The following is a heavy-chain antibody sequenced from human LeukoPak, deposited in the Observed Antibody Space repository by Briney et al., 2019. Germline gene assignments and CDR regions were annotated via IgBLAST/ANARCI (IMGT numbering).Heavy chain of an antibody. J-gene: IGHJ3*02. CDR2: ITSSSSPI. Sequence: GGSLRLSCVSSGFTFNNYAMNWVRQAPGKGLEWVAYITSSSSPIYYADSVKGRFTISRDNAKNSLYLQMNSLRVEDTAVYYCVRDMVRGVSDAFDIWGQGTMVTVSS. D-gene: IGHD3-10*01. CDR3: VRDMVRGVSDAFDI. CDR1: GFTFNNYA. V-gene: IGHV3-48*04.